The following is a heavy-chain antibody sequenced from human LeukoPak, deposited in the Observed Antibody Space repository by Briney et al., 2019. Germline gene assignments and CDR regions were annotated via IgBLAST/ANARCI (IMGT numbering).Heavy chain of an antibody. J-gene: IGHJ6*02. D-gene: IGHD6-13*01. CDR2: INPNSGGT. Sequence: ASVKVSCKASGYTFTGYYVHWVRQAPGQGLEWMGWINPNSGGTNYAQKFQGRVTMTRDTSISTAYMELSRLRSDDTAVYYCARDPRLGIAAAGSQDGMDVWGQGTTVTVSS. CDR3: ARDPRLGIAAAGSQDGMDV. CDR1: GYTFTGYY. V-gene: IGHV1-2*02.